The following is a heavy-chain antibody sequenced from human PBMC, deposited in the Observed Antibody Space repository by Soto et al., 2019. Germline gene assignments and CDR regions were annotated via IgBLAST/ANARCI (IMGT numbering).Heavy chain of an antibody. V-gene: IGHV3-23*01. CDR1: GFSFRSYT. J-gene: IGHJ4*02. CDR2: ISASGPTR. Sequence: WGSLRLSGVASGFSFRSYTISCVGQVPGKGLEWASGISASGPTRDYAGSVRGRFTISGHNSNKTMDLQLTSLRPDNTAVYYCARLGPFCCSISCYTTGFDFCCQGSPVSVS. D-gene: IGHD2-2*02. CDR3: ARLGPFCCSISCYTTGFDF.